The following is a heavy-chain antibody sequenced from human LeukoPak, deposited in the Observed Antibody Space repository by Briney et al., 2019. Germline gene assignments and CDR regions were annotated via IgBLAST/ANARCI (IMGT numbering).Heavy chain of an antibody. D-gene: IGHD6-19*01. CDR2: ISAYNGNT. V-gene: IGHV1-18*01. CDR1: GYIFTTYA. Sequence: ASVKVSCKASGYIFTTYAMHWVRQAPGQRPEWMGWISAYNGNTNYAQKLQGRVTMTTDTSTSTAYMELRSLRSDDTAVYYCARASRGWYREGAFDIWGQGTMVTVSS. CDR3: ARASRGWYREGAFDI. J-gene: IGHJ3*02.